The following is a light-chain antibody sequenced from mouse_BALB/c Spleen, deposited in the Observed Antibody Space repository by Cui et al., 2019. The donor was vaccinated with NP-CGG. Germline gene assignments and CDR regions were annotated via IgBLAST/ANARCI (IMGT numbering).Light chain of an antibody. CDR1: TVAATTSNY. CDR3: ALWYSNHWV. J-gene: IGLJ1*01. V-gene: IGLV1*01. CDR2: GAN. Sequence: QALVTQESALTTSPGETVTLTCRSTTVAATTSNYTNWVQEKPDHLFTGLIGGANNRAPGVPARFSGSLIGDKAALTITGAQTEDEAIYFCALWYSNHWVFGGGTKLTVL.